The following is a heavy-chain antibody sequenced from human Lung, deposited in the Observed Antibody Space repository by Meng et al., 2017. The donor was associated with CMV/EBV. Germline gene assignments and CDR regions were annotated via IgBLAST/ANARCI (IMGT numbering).Heavy chain of an antibody. CDR2: INPNSGGT. CDR3: ARVRSRGVDV. Sequence: SXXVSCKASGYSFTGYYMHWVRQAPGQGLEWMGWINPNSGGTNYEQKFQGRVTMIRDTSISTANMGLSRRRCDDKAMYYCARVRSRGVDVWGQGTTVTVSS. J-gene: IGHJ6*02. D-gene: IGHD3-16*01. V-gene: IGHV1-2*02. CDR1: GYSFTGYY.